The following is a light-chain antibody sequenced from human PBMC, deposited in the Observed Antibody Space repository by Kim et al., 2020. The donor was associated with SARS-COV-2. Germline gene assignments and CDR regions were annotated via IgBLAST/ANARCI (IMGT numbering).Light chain of an antibody. CDR1: SSNIGAGHD. Sequence: RVTIACTGSSSNIGAGHDVHWYQHVPGTVPRLLSYGNTKRPSGIPDRFSASKSGSSASLAITGLHAEDEAEYFCQSYDTSLRGSVFGGGTQLTVL. CDR2: GNT. CDR3: QSYDTSLRGSV. V-gene: IGLV1-40*01. J-gene: IGLJ2*01.